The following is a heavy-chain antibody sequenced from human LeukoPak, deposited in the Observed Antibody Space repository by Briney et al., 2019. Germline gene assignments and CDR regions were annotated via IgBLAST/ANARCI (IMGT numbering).Heavy chain of an antibody. V-gene: IGHV6-1*01. CDR3: ARETSFRYYDIWSGWDY. J-gene: IGHJ4*02. CDR1: GDSVSSNSAA. Sequence: SRTLSPTCAVSGDSVSSNSAAWNWIRQSPSRGLEWLGRTFYRSKWYNDYAVSVKSRITINPDTSKNQVSLQLNSVTPEDTAVYYCARETSFRYYDIWSGWDYWGQGTLVTVSS. D-gene: IGHD3-3*01. CDR2: TFYRSKWYN.